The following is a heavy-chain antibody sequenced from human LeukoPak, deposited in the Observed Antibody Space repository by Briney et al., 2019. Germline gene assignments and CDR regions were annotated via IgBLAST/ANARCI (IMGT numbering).Heavy chain of an antibody. Sequence: SETLSLTCTVSGGSISTYYWSWIRQPPGKGLEWIAYISYIGSTDYNPSLESRVTISVDTSKNHFSLRLSSVTAADTALYYCARHDIVSRAFDIWGQGTMVTVSS. CDR2: ISYIGST. J-gene: IGHJ3*02. V-gene: IGHV4-59*08. D-gene: IGHD2-15*01. CDR1: GGSISTYY. CDR3: ARHDIVSRAFDI.